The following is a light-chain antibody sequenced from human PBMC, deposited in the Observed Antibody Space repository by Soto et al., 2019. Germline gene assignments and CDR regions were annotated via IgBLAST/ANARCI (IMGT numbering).Light chain of an antibody. Sequence: DIQLPQSPSFLSASVGDRVTITCRASQGISGYFAWYQQKPGKAPKLLIYAATTLQSGVPSRFSGSGSGTEFTLTISSLQPEDFATYYCQQLNSYPQTFGQGTRLEIK. CDR2: AAT. CDR3: QQLNSYPQT. V-gene: IGKV1-9*01. CDR1: QGISGY. J-gene: IGKJ5*01.